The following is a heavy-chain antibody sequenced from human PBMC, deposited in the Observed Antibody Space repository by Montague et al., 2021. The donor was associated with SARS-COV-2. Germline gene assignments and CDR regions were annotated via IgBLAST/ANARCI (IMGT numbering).Heavy chain of an antibody. CDR2: ISYDGSNK. CDR1: GFTFSSYA. D-gene: IGHD1-7*01. CDR3: ARGVEAGTLFTYYYYGMDV. V-gene: IGHV3-30-3*01. Sequence: SLRLSCAASGFTFSSYAMYWVRQAPGKGLEWVAVISYDGSNKYYADSVKGRFTISRDYSKNTLYVQMDSLRAEDTAVYYCARGVEAGTLFTYYYYGMDVWGQGTTVTVSS. J-gene: IGHJ6*02.